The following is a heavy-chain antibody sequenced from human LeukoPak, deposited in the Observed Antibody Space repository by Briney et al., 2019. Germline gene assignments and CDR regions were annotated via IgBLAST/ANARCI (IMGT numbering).Heavy chain of an antibody. V-gene: IGHV3-7*01. Sequence: GGSLRLSCAASGFTFSNYWMGWVRQAPGKGLEWVASIKQDGSEKYYVDFVKGRFTISRDNTKSSLYLQMNSLRDEDTAVYYCARDIGDCSSLSCHNQYYYMDVWGKGTTVTVTS. CDR1: GFTFSNYW. J-gene: IGHJ6*03. CDR3: ARDIGDCSSLSCHNQYYYMDV. D-gene: IGHD2-2*02. CDR2: IKQDGSEK.